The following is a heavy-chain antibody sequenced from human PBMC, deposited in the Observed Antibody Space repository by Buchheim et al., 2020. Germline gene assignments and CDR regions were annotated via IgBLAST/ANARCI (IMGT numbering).Heavy chain of an antibody. CDR2: ISSNGGST. CDR3: ARDKYSLSYYFDY. Sequence: VQLVESGGGVVQPGRSLRLSCAASGFTFSSYAMHWVRQAPGKGLEYVSAISSNGGSTYYANSVKGRFTISRDNSKNTLYLQMGSLRAEDMAVYYCARDKYSLSYYFDYWGQGTL. D-gene: IGHD6-6*01. J-gene: IGHJ4*02. V-gene: IGHV3-64*01. CDR1: GFTFSSYA.